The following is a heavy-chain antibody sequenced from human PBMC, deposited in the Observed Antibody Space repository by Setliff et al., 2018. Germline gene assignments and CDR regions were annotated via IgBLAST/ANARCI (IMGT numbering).Heavy chain of an antibody. J-gene: IGHJ4*02. Sequence: PSETLSLTCTVSGGSISSGSYYWSWIRQPAGEGLEWIGHIYTSGSTNYNPSLKSRVTISVDTSKNQFSLKLSSVTAADTAVYYCARTDDSSGYYYGWGQGTLVTVSS. CDR2: IYTSGST. V-gene: IGHV4-61*09. CDR1: GGSISSGSYY. D-gene: IGHD3-22*01. CDR3: ARTDDSSGYYYG.